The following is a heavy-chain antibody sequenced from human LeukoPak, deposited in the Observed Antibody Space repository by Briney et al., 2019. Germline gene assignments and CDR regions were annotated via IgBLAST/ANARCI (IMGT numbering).Heavy chain of an antibody. CDR2: IYYSGST. J-gene: IGHJ4*02. CDR3: ASSYYYGSGSYYGLVYFDY. V-gene: IGHV4-59*01. CDR1: GGCISRYY. Sequence: PSETLLLTCTVAGGCISRYYWGWIRQPQRKGLEWIGYIYYSGSTNYNPSLKSRVTISVDTSKNQFSLKLSSVTAADTAVYYCASSYYYGSGSYYGLVYFDYWGQGTLVTVSS. D-gene: IGHD3-10*01.